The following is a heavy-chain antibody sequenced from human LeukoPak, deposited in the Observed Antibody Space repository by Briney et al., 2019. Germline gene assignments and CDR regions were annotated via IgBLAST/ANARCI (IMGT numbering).Heavy chain of an antibody. CDR3: ARWDRVGGSPNPYFFDY. V-gene: IGHV3-7*04. J-gene: IGHJ4*02. Sequence: GGSLRLSCAGSRFTFSRYWMSWVRQAPGKGLEWVANIKQDGSERDCVDSVKGRFTIYRDNAKNSLYLQMNSLRAEHTAVYYCARWDRVGGSPNPYFFDYWGQGTLLTVSS. D-gene: IGHD5-12*01. CDR2: IKQDGSER. CDR1: RFTFSRYW.